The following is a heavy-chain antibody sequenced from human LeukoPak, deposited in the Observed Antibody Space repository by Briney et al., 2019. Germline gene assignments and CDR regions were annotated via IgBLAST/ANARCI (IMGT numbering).Heavy chain of an antibody. J-gene: IGHJ5*02. CDR3: ARESGGKRERHKRIFDP. CDR1: GYSISSGYY. Sequence: SETLSLTCTVSGYSISSGYYWGWIRQPPGKGLEWIGSIYHSGSSYYNPSLKSRVTISVDTSKNQFSLKLSSVTAADTAVYYCARESGGKRERHKRIFDPWGQGTLVTVSS. CDR2: IYHSGSS. D-gene: IGHD1-1*01. V-gene: IGHV4-38-2*02.